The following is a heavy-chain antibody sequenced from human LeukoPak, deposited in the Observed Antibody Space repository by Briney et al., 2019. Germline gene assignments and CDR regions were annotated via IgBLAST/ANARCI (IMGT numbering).Heavy chain of an antibody. Sequence: SETLSLTCAVSGGSISSGGYSWSWIRQPPGKGLEWIGYIYHSGSTYYNPSLKSRVTISVDRSKNQFSLKLSSVTAADTAVYYCARAAPAAAGYDYWGQGTLVTVSS. J-gene: IGHJ4*02. CDR3: ARAAPAAAGYDY. D-gene: IGHD6-13*01. V-gene: IGHV4-30-2*01. CDR1: GGSISSGGYS. CDR2: IYHSGST.